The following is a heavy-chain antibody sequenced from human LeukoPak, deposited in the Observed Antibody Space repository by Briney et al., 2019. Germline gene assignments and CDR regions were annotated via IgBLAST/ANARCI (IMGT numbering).Heavy chain of an antibody. J-gene: IGHJ4*02. V-gene: IGHV3-74*01. CDR3: ASKGYSSGWSPFDF. CDR2: ISLDGSST. D-gene: IGHD6-19*01. Sequence: PGGSLRLSCAASGFTFNNYWMTWFRQAPGKGLVWVSRISLDGSSTAYADSVKGRFTISRDNAKKTLYLQMNSLRAEDTAVYYCASKGYSSGWSPFDFWGQGTLVTVSS. CDR1: GFTFNNYW.